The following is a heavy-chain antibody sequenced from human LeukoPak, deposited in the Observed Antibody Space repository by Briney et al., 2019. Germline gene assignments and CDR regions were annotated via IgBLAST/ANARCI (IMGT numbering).Heavy chain of an antibody. CDR1: GFTFSSYG. J-gene: IGHJ4*02. CDR2: LSNDGSNQ. V-gene: IGHV3-30*18. CDR3: AKAAYYYDSSGSGSNFGY. Sequence: GGSLRLSCAASGFTFSSYGLHWVRQAPGKGLEWVAVLSNDGSNQYYADSAKGRFTISRGNSKNTLYLQMNSLRAEDTAVYYCAKAAYYYDSSGSGSNFGYWGQGTLVTVSS. D-gene: IGHD3-22*01.